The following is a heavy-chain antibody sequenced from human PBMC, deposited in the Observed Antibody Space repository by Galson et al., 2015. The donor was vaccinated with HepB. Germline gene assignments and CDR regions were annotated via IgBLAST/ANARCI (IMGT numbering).Heavy chain of an antibody. CDR2: ISSTGTSI. D-gene: IGHD3-10*01. CDR3: ARDYRPVFGSGSFYPTWFDP. CDR1: GFTFGSYT. J-gene: IGHJ5*02. V-gene: IGHV3-21*01. Sequence: LRLSCAASGFTFGSYTMNWVRQAPGKGLEWVSSISSTGTSIYYADSVQGRFTISRDNAKNSLYLQMNSLRAEDTAVYYCARDYRPVFGSGSFYPTWFDPWGQGTLVTVSS.